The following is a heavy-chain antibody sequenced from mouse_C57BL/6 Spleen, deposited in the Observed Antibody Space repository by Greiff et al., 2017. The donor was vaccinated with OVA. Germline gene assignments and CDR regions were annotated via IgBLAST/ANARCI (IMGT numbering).Heavy chain of an antibody. Sequence: QVQLQQSGAELVKPGASVKISCKASGYAFSSYWMNWVKQRPGKGLEWIGQIYPGDGDTNYNGKFKGKATLTADKSSSTAYMQLSSLTSEDSAVYFCAEGAYYSNYDLYGYFDVWGTGTTVTVSS. D-gene: IGHD2-5*01. J-gene: IGHJ1*03. CDR2: IYPGDGDT. CDR1: GYAFSSYW. V-gene: IGHV1-80*01. CDR3: AEGAYYSNYDLYGYFDV.